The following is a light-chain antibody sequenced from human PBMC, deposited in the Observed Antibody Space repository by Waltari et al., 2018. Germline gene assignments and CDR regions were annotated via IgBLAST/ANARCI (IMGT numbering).Light chain of an antibody. CDR3: LQGQQTPFT. Sequence: IVLTQSPLSLSVSPGESASLSCRTRESLLRSKGRNELAWYLQTPGQYPHLLIYVGSSRASGVPDRFSGSGSETDFMLRISRIEAEDVGVYYCLQGQQTPFTFGQGTKLEI. V-gene: IGKV2-28*01. CDR1: ESLLRSKGRNE. J-gene: IGKJ2*01. CDR2: VGS.